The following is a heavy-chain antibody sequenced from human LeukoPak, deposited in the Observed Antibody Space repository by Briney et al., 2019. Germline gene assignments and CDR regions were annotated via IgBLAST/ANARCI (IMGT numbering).Heavy chain of an antibody. V-gene: IGHV4-39*07. D-gene: IGHD1-1*01. Sequence: SETLSLTCTVSGGSISSSSYYWGWIRQPPGKGLEWIGSIYYSGSTYYNPSLKSRVTISVDTSKNQFSLELSSVTAADTAVYYCARGRRTGTTSYYYYYMDVWGKGTTVTVSS. CDR1: GGSISSSSYY. CDR3: ARGRRTGTTSYYYYYMDV. J-gene: IGHJ6*03. CDR2: IYYSGST.